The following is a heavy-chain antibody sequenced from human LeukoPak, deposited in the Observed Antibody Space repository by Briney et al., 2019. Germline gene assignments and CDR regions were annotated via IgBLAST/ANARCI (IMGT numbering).Heavy chain of an antibody. J-gene: IGHJ4*02. CDR2: IYYSGST. CDR3: ASLLVWEAFDY. V-gene: IGHV4-39*07. D-gene: IGHD6-6*01. Sequence: PSETLSLTCTVSGGSISSSSYYWGWIRQPPGKGLEWIGSIYYSGSTYYNPSLKSRVTISVDTSKNQFSLKLSSVTAADTAVYYCASLLVWEAFDYWGQGTLVTVSS. CDR1: GGSISSSSYY.